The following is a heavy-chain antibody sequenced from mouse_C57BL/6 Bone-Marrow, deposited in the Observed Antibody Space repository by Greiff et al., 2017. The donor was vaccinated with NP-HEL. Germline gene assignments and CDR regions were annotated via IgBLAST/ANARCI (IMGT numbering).Heavy chain of an antibody. V-gene: IGHV1-69*01. CDR2: IDPSDSYT. CDR1: GYTFTSYW. Sequence: QVQLQQPGAELVMPGASVKLSCKASGYTFTSYWMHWVKQRPGQGLEWIGEIDPSDSYTNYNQKFKGKSTLTVDKSSSTAYMQLSSLTSEDSAVYYCARHYGNWGFAYGGQGTLVTVSA. J-gene: IGHJ3*01. CDR3: ARHYGNWGFAY. D-gene: IGHD2-1*01.